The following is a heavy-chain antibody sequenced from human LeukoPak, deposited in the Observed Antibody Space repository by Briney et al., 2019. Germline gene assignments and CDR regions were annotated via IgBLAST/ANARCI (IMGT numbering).Heavy chain of an antibody. V-gene: IGHV4-39*07. J-gene: IGHJ4*02. CDR1: GGSISSSSYY. Sequence: SETLSLTCTVSGGSISSSSYYWGWIRQPPGKGLEWIRSIYYSGSTYYNPSLKSRVTISVDTSKNQFSLKLSSVTAADTAVYYCARARKGAVACDYWGQGTLVTVSS. CDR3: ARARKGAVACDY. CDR2: IYYSGST. D-gene: IGHD6-19*01.